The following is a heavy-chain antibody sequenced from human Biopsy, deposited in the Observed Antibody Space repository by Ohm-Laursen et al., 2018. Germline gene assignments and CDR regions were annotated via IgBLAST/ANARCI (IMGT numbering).Heavy chain of an antibody. CDR2: IYDRGSTA. D-gene: IGHD1-26*01. Sequence: SDTLSLTCTVSGDSVSSGSFYWTWIRQPPGQGLEYIGYIYDRGSTANYNPSLESRVTMSVDMPKNQFSLKLSSVTAADTAVYYCARVGAGAPSIDYFDYWGQGARVTVSS. CDR3: ARVGAGAPSIDYFDY. V-gene: IGHV4-61*01. CDR1: GDSVSSGSFY. J-gene: IGHJ4*02.